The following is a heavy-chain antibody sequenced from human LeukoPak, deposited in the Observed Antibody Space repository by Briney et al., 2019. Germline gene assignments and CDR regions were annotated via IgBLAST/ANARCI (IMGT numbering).Heavy chain of an antibody. J-gene: IGHJ6*02. Sequence: GGSLRLSCAASGFTFSSYAMSWVRQAPGKGLEWVSAISGSGGSTYYADSVKGRFTISRDNSKNTLYLQMNSLRAEDTAVYYCAKDKRNPMIVVVIISFDYYYGMDVWGQGTTVTVPS. CDR2: ISGSGGST. V-gene: IGHV3-23*01. CDR1: GFTFSSYA. D-gene: IGHD3-22*01. CDR3: AKDKRNPMIVVVIISFDYYYGMDV.